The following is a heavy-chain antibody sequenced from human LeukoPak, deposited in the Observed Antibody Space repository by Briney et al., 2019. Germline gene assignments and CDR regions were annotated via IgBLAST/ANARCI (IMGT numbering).Heavy chain of an antibody. J-gene: IGHJ4*02. Sequence: PGGSLRLSCAASGFTFSSFAMTWVRQAPGKGQEWVSLISASGSPTYYADSVKGRFTISRDNSKNTLYLQMNSLRADDTAVYYCAKGRDRWPCYFDYWGQGTLVTVSS. V-gene: IGHV3-23*01. CDR3: AKGRDRWPCYFDY. D-gene: IGHD5-24*01. CDR1: GFTFSSFA. CDR2: ISASGSPT.